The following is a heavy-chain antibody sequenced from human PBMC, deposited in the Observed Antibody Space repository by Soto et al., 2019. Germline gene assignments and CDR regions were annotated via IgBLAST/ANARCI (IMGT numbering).Heavy chain of an antibody. CDR2: VYFSGST. D-gene: IGHD3-16*01. CDR1: GDSVSSGDYY. Sequence: SETLSLTCSVSGDSVSSGDYYWSWIRQPPGKGLEWIGHVYFSGSTNYIPSLKSRLTMSVDTAKNQFSLKLTSVTAADTAVYYCARIPVDTYMIYWSDPWGQGTQVTVSS. V-gene: IGHV4-61*08. CDR3: ARIPVDTYMIYWSDP. J-gene: IGHJ5*02.